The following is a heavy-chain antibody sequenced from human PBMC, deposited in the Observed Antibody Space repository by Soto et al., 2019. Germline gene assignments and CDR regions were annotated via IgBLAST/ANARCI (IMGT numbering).Heavy chain of an antibody. D-gene: IGHD6-19*01. J-gene: IGHJ3*02. CDR3: ARDYSIAVAPPAFDI. CDR1: GDSISSGYY. CDR2: IHTIGTS. Sequence: SETLSLTCAVSGDSISSGYYWAWIRQPPGKGLEWIGRIHTIGTSYYNPSLRSRVTMSVDTSKNQFSLKLSSVTAADTAVYYCARDYSIAVAPPAFDIWGQGTMVTVSS. V-gene: IGHV4-38-2*02.